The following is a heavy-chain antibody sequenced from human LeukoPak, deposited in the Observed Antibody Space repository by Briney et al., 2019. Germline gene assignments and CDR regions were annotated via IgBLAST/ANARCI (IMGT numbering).Heavy chain of an antibody. J-gene: IGHJ4*02. CDR3: ARVYSRGCFPD. CDR2: VTGSADNT. Sequence: GGSLRLSCAASGFTFSSHAMGWVRQAPGKGLEWVSVVTGSADNTYYADSVKGRFTISRDNSKNTLYLQMNSLRAEDTAVYYCARVYSRGCFPDWGRGPLVTVSS. CDR1: GFTFSSHA. D-gene: IGHD6-13*01. V-gene: IGHV3-23*01.